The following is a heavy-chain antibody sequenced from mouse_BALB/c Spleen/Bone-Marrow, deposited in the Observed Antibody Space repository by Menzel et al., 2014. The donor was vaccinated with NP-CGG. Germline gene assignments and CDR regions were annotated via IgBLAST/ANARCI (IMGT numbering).Heavy chain of an antibody. CDR1: GYAFTNYL. J-gene: IGHJ4*01. CDR3: ARSIYDGYSEAMDY. D-gene: IGHD2-3*01. V-gene: IGHV1-54*03. CDR2: NNPGSGGT. Sequence: QVQLQQSGAELVRPGTSVKVSCKASGYAFTNYLIEWVKQRPGQGLEWIGVNNPGSGGTNYNEKFKGKATLSADKSSSTVYMQLSSLTSDDSAVYFCARSIYDGYSEAMDYWGQGTSVTVSS.